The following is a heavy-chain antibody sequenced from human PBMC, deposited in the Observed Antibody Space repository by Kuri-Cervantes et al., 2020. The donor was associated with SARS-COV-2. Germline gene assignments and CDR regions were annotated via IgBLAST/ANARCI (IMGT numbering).Heavy chain of an antibody. V-gene: IGHV3-33*05. CDR2: TSADRTKE. D-gene: IGHD3-22*01. Sequence: GGSLRLSCAASGFTLSGYGIHWVRQAPGKGLEWVAATSADRTKEYYQDSVKGRFAISRDNSKNTVYLQINSLRTEDTAVYYCARDSDTTGYYWYFDLWGRGTLVTVSS. CDR3: ARDSDTTGYYWYFDL. CDR1: GFTLSGYG. J-gene: IGHJ2*01.